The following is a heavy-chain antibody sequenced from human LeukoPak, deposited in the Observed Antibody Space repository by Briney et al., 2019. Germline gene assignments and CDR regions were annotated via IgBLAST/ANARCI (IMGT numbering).Heavy chain of an antibody. CDR1: GGSISCHY. V-gene: IGHV4-59*11. J-gene: IGHJ6*03. CDR2: IYYSGST. D-gene: IGHD3-3*01. Sequence: SETLSLTCTVSGGSISCHYWSWIRQPPGKGLEWIGYIYYSGSTNYNPSLKSRVTISVDTSKNQFSLKLSSVTAADTAVYYCARDSIYDFWSGYPYYYYMDVWGKGTTVTVSS. CDR3: ARDSIYDFWSGYPYYYYMDV.